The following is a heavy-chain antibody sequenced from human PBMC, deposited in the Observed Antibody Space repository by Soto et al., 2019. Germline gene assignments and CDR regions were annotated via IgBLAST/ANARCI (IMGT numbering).Heavy chain of an antibody. CDR1: GYTFTRNG. CDR2: ISPNSGNI. V-gene: IGHV1-18*01. Sequence: QVHLVQSGAEVKKPGASVNVSCKTSGYTFTRNGISWVRQAPGQGLEWMGWISPNSGNIKYAQKLQGRVIMTTDTSTSTAYRELRSLRFDDTAVYYCVKDSDSNSWPSRDVWGPGTTVTVSS. CDR3: VKDSDSNSWPSRDV. J-gene: IGHJ6*02. D-gene: IGHD3-22*01.